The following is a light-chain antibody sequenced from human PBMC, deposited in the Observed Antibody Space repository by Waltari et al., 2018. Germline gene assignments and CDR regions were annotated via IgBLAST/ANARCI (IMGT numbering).Light chain of an antibody. Sequence: QSALTQPASVSGSPGQSITISCSGTSSDVGGYNYVSWYQQHPGKAPKLMIYDVNKRPSGVPNRFSGSKSGNTASLTISGLQAEDEADYYCSSYTSSSTLYVFGTGTEVTVL. CDR1: SSDVGGYNY. J-gene: IGLJ1*01. V-gene: IGLV2-14*01. CDR3: SSYTSSSTLYV. CDR2: DVN.